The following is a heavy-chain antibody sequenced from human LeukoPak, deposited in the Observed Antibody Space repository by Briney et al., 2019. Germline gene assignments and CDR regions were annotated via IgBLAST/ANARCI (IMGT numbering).Heavy chain of an antibody. J-gene: IGHJ6*02. V-gene: IGHV4-59*01. CDR2: IYYSGNT. CDR1: GGSISPYY. CDR3: ARAYGRTSSCYGASGGMDV. Sequence: SETLSLTCSVSGGSISPYYWSWIPQAPGRGLKWIGYIYYSGNTNYNPSLKSGVTMSIDTSRNQFSLKLSSETAADTAVYYCARAYGRTSSCYGASGGMDVWGQGTTVIVSS. D-gene: IGHD2-2*01.